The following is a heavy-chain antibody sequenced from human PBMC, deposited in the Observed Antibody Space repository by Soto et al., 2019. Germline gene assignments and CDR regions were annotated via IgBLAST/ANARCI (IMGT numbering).Heavy chain of an antibody. CDR2: IIPIFAPA. V-gene: IGHV1-69*01. Sequence: QVQLVQSGAEVKKSGSSVKVSCKASGVTFSSYTISWVRQAPGQGLEWMGGIIPIFAPANYAQKFQGRVTITADESTSTAYMELSRLRSEDTAVYYCAREGSGYYLDYWGQGTLVTVSS. CDR3: AREGSGYYLDY. J-gene: IGHJ4*02. CDR1: GVTFSSYT. D-gene: IGHD3-22*01.